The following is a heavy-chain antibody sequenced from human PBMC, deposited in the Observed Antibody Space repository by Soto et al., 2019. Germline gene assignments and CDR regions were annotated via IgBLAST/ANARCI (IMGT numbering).Heavy chain of an antibody. CDR3: ARGAAVAGRFDY. J-gene: IGHJ4*02. CDR2: IYYSGST. D-gene: IGHD6-19*01. V-gene: IGHV4-59*01. Sequence: SETLSLTGTVSGGSFSNYYWSWIRQSPGKGLEWIGYIYYSGSTNYNPSLKSRVTISLDTSKNQLSLKLSPVTAADTAVYYCARGAAVAGRFDYWGQGALVTVSS. CDR1: GGSFSNYY.